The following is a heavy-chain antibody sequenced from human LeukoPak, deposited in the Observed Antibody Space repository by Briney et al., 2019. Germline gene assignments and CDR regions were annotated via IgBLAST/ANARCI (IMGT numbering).Heavy chain of an antibody. Sequence: GGSLRLSCAASGFTVSSNYMNWVRQTPEKGLEWVSVIYGGGEIYYPDSVKGRFTISRDISMNMLYLQMNNLRAEDTAVYYCARDSYDSTRPPPTRILDYWGQGTLVTVSS. CDR3: ARDSYDSTRPPPTRILDY. CDR2: IYGGGEI. V-gene: IGHV3-53*01. D-gene: IGHD3-22*01. J-gene: IGHJ4*02. CDR1: GFTVSSNY.